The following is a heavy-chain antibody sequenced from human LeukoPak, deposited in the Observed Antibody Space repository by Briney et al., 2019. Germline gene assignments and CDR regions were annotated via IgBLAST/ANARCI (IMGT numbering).Heavy chain of an antibody. Sequence: GGSLRLSCAASGFTVSSNYMSWLRQAPGKGLEWVSVIYSGGSTYYADSVKGRFTISRDNSKNTLYLQMNSLRAEDTAVYYCARDRSPYYGSGSYLDWGQGTLVTVSS. V-gene: IGHV3-66*01. CDR2: IYSGGST. D-gene: IGHD3-10*01. CDR1: GFTVSSNY. J-gene: IGHJ4*02. CDR3: ARDRSPYYGSGSYLD.